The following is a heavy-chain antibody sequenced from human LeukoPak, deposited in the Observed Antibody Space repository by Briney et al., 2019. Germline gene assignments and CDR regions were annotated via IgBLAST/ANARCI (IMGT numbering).Heavy chain of an antibody. V-gene: IGHV1-69*13. Sequence: SVKVSCTASGGTFSSYAISWVRQAPGQGLEWMGGIIPIFGTANYAQKFQGRVTITADESTSTAYMELSSLRSEDTAVYYCARGEAPGTVFGGMAVWGQGTAVTVSS. CDR2: IIPIFGTA. CDR3: ARGEAPGTVFGGMAV. J-gene: IGHJ6*02. CDR1: GGTFSSYA. D-gene: IGHD3-16*01.